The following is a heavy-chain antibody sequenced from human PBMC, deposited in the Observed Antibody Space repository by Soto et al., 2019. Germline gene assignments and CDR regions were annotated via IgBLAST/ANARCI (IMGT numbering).Heavy chain of an antibody. CDR2: IKQDGGDT. CDR3: ARLYPGSGWPYHYYGMDV. D-gene: IGHD6-19*01. V-gene: IGHV3-7*01. J-gene: IGHJ6*02. Sequence: EVQLVESGGGLVQPGGSLRLSCAASGFTFSTYWTSWVRQAPGKGLEWVAKIKQDGGDTYYVDSVKGRFTISRDNDENSVYLQMNSLRAEDTAVYYCARLYPGSGWPYHYYGMDVWGQGTTVTVSS. CDR1: GFTFSTYW.